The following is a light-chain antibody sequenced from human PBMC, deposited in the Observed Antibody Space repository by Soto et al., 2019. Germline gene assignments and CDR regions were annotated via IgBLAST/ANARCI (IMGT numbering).Light chain of an antibody. J-gene: IGKJ1*01. CDR1: QSVSSSY. V-gene: IGKV3-20*01. CDR3: QQYGSSPPST. Sequence: EIVLTQSPGTLSLSPGERATLSCMVSQSVSSSYLAWYQQKPGQAPRLLIYGASSRATGIPDRFSGSGSGTDFTLTISRLEPEDFAVYYCQQYGSSPPSTFGQGTKVDIK. CDR2: GAS.